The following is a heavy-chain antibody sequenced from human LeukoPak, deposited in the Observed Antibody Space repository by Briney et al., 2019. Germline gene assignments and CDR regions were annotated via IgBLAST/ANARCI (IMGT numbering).Heavy chain of an antibody. J-gene: IGHJ4*02. CDR2: TYYRSKWYN. Sequence: SQTLSLTCAISGDSVSSNSAAWNWIRQSPSRGLEWLGRTYYRSKWYNDYAVSVKSRITINPDTSKNQFSLQLNSVTPEDTAVYYCARAPYYYDSSGYSMEFDYWGQGTLVTVSS. CDR3: ARAPYYYDSSGYSMEFDY. D-gene: IGHD3-22*01. V-gene: IGHV6-1*01. CDR1: GDSVSSNSAA.